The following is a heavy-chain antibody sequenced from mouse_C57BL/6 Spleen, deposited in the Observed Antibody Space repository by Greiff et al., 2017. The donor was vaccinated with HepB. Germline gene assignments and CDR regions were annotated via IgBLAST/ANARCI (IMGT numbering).Heavy chain of an antibody. Sequence: QVQLQQSGPELVKPGASVKISCKASGYSFTSYYIHWVKQRPGQGLEWIGWIYPGSGNTKYNEKFKGKATLTADTSSSTAYMQLSSLTSEDSAVYYCARTTVVDYFDYWGQGTTLTVSS. CDR1: GYSFTSYY. D-gene: IGHD1-1*01. CDR2: IYPGSGNT. CDR3: ARTTVVDYFDY. J-gene: IGHJ2*01. V-gene: IGHV1-66*01.